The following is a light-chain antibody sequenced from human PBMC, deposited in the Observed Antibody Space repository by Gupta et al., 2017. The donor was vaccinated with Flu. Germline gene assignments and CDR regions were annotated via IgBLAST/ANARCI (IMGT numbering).Light chain of an antibody. J-gene: IGKJ2*01. CDR1: QSVSDY. Sequence: EIALTQSPATLSLSPGDRADISCRASQSVSDYIVWYQQKPGQPPRLLLFSPSTRAAGIPPRFSVSGSGTDFTLTISSLEPEDFAVYYCQQRSNWPMYTFGQGTRLDI. CDR3: QQRSNWPMYT. CDR2: SPS. V-gene: IGKV3-11*01.